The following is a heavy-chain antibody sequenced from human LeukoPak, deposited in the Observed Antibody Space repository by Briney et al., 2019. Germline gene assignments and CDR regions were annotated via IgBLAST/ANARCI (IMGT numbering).Heavy chain of an antibody. D-gene: IGHD2-2*01. J-gene: IGHJ6*04. CDR3: AREEIVVVPAAISGMDV. V-gene: IGHV1-2*02. CDR2: INPNSGGT. CDR1: GYTFTGYY. Sequence: GASVKVSCKASGYTFTGYYMHWVRQAPGQGLEWMGWINPNSGGTNYAQKFQGRVTMTRDTSISTAYMELSRLRSDDTAVYYCAREEIVVVPAAISGMDVWGKGTTVTGSS.